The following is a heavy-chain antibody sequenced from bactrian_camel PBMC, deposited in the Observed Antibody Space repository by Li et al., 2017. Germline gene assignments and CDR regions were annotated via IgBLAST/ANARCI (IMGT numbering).Heavy chain of an antibody. D-gene: IGHD1*01. J-gene: IGHJ4*01. V-gene: IGHV3S28*01. CDR3: AAEARGSRPFGLAWTDPEEYTR. CDR1: YSISSFC. Sequence: QLVESGGGSAQAGGSLTLSCEYSISSFCMGWFRQVPGEEREGVAAIYTGNGTTYYHESVKGRLTITQDSAKNTIILQMNNLRPEDTATYYCAAEARGSRPFGLAWTDPEEYTRWGRGTQVTVS. CDR2: IYTGNGTT.